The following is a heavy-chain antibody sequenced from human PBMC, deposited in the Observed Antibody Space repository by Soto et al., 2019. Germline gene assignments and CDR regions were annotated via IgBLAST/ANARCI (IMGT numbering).Heavy chain of an antibody. Sequence: SQTLSLTCAISGDSVSSYSSTWNWIRQSPSRGLEWLGRTYYRSKWYNDYVVSVKSRITINPDTAKNQFSLHLNSVTPEDTAVYYCAREVWFGKGDYYYGLDVWGQGTTVTVSS. CDR3: AREVWFGKGDYYYGLDV. J-gene: IGHJ6*02. V-gene: IGHV6-1*01. D-gene: IGHD3-10*01. CDR2: TYYRSKWYN. CDR1: GDSVSSYSST.